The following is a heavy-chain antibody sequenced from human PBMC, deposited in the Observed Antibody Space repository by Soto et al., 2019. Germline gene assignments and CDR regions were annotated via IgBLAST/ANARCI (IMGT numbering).Heavy chain of an antibody. V-gene: IGHV4-4*02. CDR1: GASVSSGGW. Sequence: QVQLQESGPGLVEPSGTLSLTCTVSGASVSSGGWWTWLRQPPGKGLEWIGEIYHSGSTNYNPSLKSRVSMSLDNSKNQFSLRLNYVTAADSALYYCTSKPGRLNFCFQSWGQGTLVTVSS. D-gene: IGHD3-3*01. CDR3: TSKPGRLNFCFQS. CDR2: IYHSGST. J-gene: IGHJ4*02.